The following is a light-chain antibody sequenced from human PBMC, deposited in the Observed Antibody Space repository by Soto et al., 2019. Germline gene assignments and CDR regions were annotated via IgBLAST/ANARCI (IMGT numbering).Light chain of an antibody. J-gene: IGKJ3*01. CDR3: HQYGRTPFT. CDR1: EGFARNY. CDR2: GXS. V-gene: IGKV3-20*01. Sequence: EIVLTQSPGTLSLSPGQRAAXSCRASEGFARNYLAWSQHXXGQSPRXXXYGXSNRATGIPDRLSGSGSGADFTPTISRVEPDELAAYYCHQYGRTPFTVGQGTKVDI.